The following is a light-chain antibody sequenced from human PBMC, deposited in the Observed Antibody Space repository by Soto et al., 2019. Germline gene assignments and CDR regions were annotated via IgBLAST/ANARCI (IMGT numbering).Light chain of an antibody. Sequence: IVLMQPPRTPPLSSGERATLSCRARQSVSSSHLAWYQQKPGKAPRLLIYGASSRATGIPDRFSGSGSGTAYSLTISRRVPAEVAVNYYQQYGSRTPPTFGGGTKVDI. CDR3: QQYGSRTPPT. CDR2: GAS. J-gene: IGKJ4*02. CDR1: QSVSSSH. V-gene: IGKV3-20*01.